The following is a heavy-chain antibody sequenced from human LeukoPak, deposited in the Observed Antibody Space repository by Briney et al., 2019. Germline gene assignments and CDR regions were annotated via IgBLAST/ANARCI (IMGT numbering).Heavy chain of an antibody. Sequence: GASVKVSCKASGYKFTNFGLSWVRQAPGQGLEWMGWISAYNGNTNYAQKLQGRVTMTTDTSTSTAYMELRSLRSDDTAVYYCARVGSRVSSSGYPTPFDYWGQGTLVTVSS. CDR3: ARVGSRVSSSGYPTPFDY. V-gene: IGHV1-18*01. D-gene: IGHD3-22*01. CDR2: ISAYNGNT. CDR1: GYKFTNFG. J-gene: IGHJ4*02.